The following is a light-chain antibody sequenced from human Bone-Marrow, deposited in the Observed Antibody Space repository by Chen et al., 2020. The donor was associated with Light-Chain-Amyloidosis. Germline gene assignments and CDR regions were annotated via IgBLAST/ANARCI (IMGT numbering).Light chain of an antibody. Sequence: DIQMTQSPSSLSASVVDRVTITCQASQDISNYLNWYQQKPGKAPNLVFYDVSNYDVSNLETGVPSRFSGSGSGTDFTFTISSLQPEDIATYYCQQYESVPLTFGGGTRVEIK. CDR3: QQYESVPLT. J-gene: IGKJ4*01. CDR1: QDISNY. V-gene: IGKV1-33*01. CDR2: DVSNYDVS.